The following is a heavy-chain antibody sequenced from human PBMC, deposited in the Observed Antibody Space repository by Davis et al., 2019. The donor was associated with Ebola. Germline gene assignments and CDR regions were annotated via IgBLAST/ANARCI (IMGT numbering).Heavy chain of an antibody. CDR1: GDSIGGYY. CDR3: ARGSRTGYPTPFDP. V-gene: IGHV4-59*01. D-gene: IGHD3-9*01. Sequence: SETLSLTCAVSGDSIGGYYWSWIRQPPGQGLEWIGYIYDFGNTHYNPSLRSRVTISVDTSKNHLSLRLTSVTAADTAVYYCARGSRTGYPTPFDPWGQGTLVTVSS. J-gene: IGHJ5*02. CDR2: IYDFGNT.